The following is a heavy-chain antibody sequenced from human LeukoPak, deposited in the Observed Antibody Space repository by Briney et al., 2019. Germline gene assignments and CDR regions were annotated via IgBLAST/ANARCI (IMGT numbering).Heavy chain of an antibody. V-gene: IGHV3-23*01. CDR2: ISGSGGST. J-gene: IGHJ4*02. CDR1: GSTFSSYA. D-gene: IGHD3-9*01. CDR3: AKVPYFDWLSYFDS. Sequence: PGGSLRLSCVASGSTFSSYAMSWVRQAPGKGLEWVSAISGSGGSTYYADSVKGRFTISRDNSKNTLYLQMNSLKAEDTAVYYCAKVPYFDWLSYFDSWGQGTLVTVSS.